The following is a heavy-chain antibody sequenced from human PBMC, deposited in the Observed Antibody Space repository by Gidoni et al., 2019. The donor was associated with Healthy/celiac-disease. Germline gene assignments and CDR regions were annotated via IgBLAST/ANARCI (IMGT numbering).Heavy chain of an antibody. CDR3: ARGADSSSWGSFDY. J-gene: IGHJ4*02. Sequence: QVQLQESGPGLVKPSETLSLTCTVSGGSISSYYWSWIRQPPGKGLEWIGYIYYSGSTNYNPSLKSRVTISVDTSKNQFSLKLSSVTAADTAVYYCARGADSSSWGSFDYWGQGTLVTVSS. CDR1: GGSISSYY. D-gene: IGHD6-13*01. CDR2: IYYSGST. V-gene: IGHV4-59*01.